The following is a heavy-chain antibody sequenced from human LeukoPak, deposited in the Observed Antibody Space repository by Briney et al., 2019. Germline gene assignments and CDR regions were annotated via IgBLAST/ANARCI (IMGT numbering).Heavy chain of an antibody. V-gene: IGHV4-39*07. Sequence: SETLSLTCTVSGGSISSSYFWGWIRQPPGKGLEWIGSIYYNDNTYYNPSLKSGVTISLDTSKNQFSLKLSSVTAADTAVYYCARESGYCTNGVCYLIPFDYWGQGTLVTVSS. J-gene: IGHJ4*02. D-gene: IGHD2-8*01. CDR2: IYYNDNT. CDR1: GGSISSSYF. CDR3: ARESGYCTNGVCYLIPFDY.